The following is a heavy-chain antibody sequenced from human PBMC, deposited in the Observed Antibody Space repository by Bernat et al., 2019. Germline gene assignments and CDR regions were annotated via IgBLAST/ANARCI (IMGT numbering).Heavy chain of an antibody. J-gene: IGHJ4*02. V-gene: IGHV4-61*05. CDR3: ARRVGNSDYFDY. CDR1: GGSISSSSYY. D-gene: IGHD4-23*01. CDR2: IYYSGST. Sequence: QLQLQESGPGLVKPSETLSLTCTVSGGSISSSSYYWSWIRQPPGKGLEWIAYIYYSGSTNYNPSLTSRVTISIDTSKKQFSLRLTSVTAADTAVYYCARRVGNSDYFDYWGQGTLVTVSS.